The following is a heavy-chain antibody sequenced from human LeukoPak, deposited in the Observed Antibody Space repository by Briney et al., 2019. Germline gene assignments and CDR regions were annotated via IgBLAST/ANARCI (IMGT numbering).Heavy chain of an antibody. J-gene: IGHJ4*02. CDR2: ISGSGGST. D-gene: IGHD5-12*01. V-gene: IGHV3-23*01. CDR1: GFTFSSYA. Sequence: GGSLRLSCAASGFTFSSYAMSWVRQAPGKGLEWVSAISGSGGSTYYPDSVKGRFTISRDNSKNTLYLQMNSLRAEDTAVYYCAKGHEGIVATTTFDYWGQGTLVTVSS. CDR3: AKGHEGIVATTTFDY.